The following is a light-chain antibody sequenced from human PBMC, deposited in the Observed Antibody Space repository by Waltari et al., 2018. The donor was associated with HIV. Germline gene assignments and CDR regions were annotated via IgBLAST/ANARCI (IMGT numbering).Light chain of an antibody. CDR3: GTWDTSLGAGV. Sequence: QSVLTQPPSVSAAPGQKVTISCSGSSSKVGNDFVSWYQHLPGAAPKLLIYDNDKRPSGIADRCSGSKSGTSATLGITGLQTGDEADYYCGTWDTSLGAGVFGGGTKLTVL. CDR1: SSKVGNDF. V-gene: IGLV1-51*01. J-gene: IGLJ3*02. CDR2: DND.